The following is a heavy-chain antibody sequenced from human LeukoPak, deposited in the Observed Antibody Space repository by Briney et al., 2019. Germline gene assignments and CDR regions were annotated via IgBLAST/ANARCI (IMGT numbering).Heavy chain of an antibody. CDR3: AKEDYYDSSGYWD. D-gene: IGHD3-22*01. V-gene: IGHV3-30*02. Sequence: GGSLRLSCAASGFTFSSYGMHWVRQAPDKGLEWVAFIRYDGSNKYYADSVKGRFTISRDNSKNTLYLQMNSLRAEDTAVYYCAKEDYYDSSGYWDWGQGTLVTVSS. J-gene: IGHJ4*02. CDR1: GFTFSSYG. CDR2: IRYDGSNK.